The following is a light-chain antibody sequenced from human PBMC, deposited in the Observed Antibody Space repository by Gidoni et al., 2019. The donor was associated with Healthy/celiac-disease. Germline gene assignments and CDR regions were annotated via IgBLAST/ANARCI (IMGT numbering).Light chain of an antibody. CDR1: QSLSSSY. Sequence: EIELTQSPGTLSLSPGERATLSCRASQSLSSSYLAWYQQKPGQAPRLLIYGASSRATGSPDRFSGSGSGTDFTLTISRLEPEDFALYYCQQYGSSPPLTFGGGTKVEIK. V-gene: IGKV3-20*01. J-gene: IGKJ4*01. CDR2: GAS. CDR3: QQYGSSPPLT.